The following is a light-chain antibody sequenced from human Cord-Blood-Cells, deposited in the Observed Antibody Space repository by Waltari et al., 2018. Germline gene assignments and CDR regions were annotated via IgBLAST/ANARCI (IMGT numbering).Light chain of an antibody. CDR1: QSVSSN. CDR2: GAS. CDR3: QQYNNWPIT. J-gene: IGKJ5*01. Sequence: EIVLTHSPATLSVSPGERATLSCRASQSVSSNSGWYQQKPGQAPRLLIYGASTRATGIPTRFSGSRSGTEFTLTMSSLQSEDFAVYYCQQYNNWPITFGQGTRLEIK. V-gene: IGKV3-15*01.